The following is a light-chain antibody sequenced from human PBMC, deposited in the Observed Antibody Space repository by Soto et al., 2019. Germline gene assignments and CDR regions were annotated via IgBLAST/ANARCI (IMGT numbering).Light chain of an antibody. CDR3: QQYKSYWT. Sequence: DIQMTQSPSTLSASVGDRVTITCRASQSISSWLAWYQQKPGKAPKLLIYQASILQRGVPSRFSGSGSGTEFTLTISSLQPDDFATYYCQQYKSYWTFGQGTKVDIK. CDR1: QSISSW. J-gene: IGKJ1*01. V-gene: IGKV1-5*03. CDR2: QAS.